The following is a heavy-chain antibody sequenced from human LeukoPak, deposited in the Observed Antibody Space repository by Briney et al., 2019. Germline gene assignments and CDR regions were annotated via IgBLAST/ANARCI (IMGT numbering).Heavy chain of an antibody. CDR1: GFTFRSYS. CDR3: ARGGRITIFGVVNDDFDY. CDR2: ISSSSSYI. V-gene: IGHV3-21*01. J-gene: IGHJ4*02. Sequence: GGSLRLSCAASGFTFRSYSMNWVRQAPGKGLEWVSSISSSSSYIYYADSVKGRFTISRDNAKNSLYLQMNSLRAEDTAVYYCARGGRITIFGVVNDDFDYWGQGTLVTVSS. D-gene: IGHD3-3*01.